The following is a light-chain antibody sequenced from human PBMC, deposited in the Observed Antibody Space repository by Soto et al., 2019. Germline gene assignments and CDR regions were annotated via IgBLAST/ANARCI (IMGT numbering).Light chain of an antibody. V-gene: IGKV1D-12*01. CDR2: GAS. J-gene: IGKJ2*01. Sequence: DIQMSQSPSSVSASVGDTVIITCRASQDIRRWLTWYQQKPGKAPKLLIYGASTLHTGVPSRFSGRGSGTDFTLTITSLQAEDFATYSCQQAHSLPYTFGQGTKLDI. CDR3: QQAHSLPYT. CDR1: QDIRRW.